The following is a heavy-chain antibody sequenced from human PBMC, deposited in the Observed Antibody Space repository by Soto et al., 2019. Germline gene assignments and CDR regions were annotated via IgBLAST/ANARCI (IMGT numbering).Heavy chain of an antibody. J-gene: IGHJ4*02. V-gene: IGHV4-39*01. Sequence: TVSDDSISSSIYYWGWIRQPPGKGLEWIGNIYYNGRTHYNPSLRSRVTISVEKSKNQFSLKLSSVTAADTAVYYCAHQKYSDYVWGSYEYSYYFDYWGPGTLVTVSS. CDR1: DDSISSSIYY. D-gene: IGHD3-16*01. CDR2: IYYNGRT. CDR3: AHQKYSDYVWGSYEYSYYFDY.